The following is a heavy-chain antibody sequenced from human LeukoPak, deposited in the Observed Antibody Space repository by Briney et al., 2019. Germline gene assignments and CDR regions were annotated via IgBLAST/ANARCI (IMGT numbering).Heavy chain of an antibody. V-gene: IGHV3-74*03. CDR1: GFTFSTYW. CDR3: ARRLRFWSGHTDY. Sequence: GGSLRLSCAASGFTFSTYWIHWVRQAPGKGLVWVSRIYSDGSSTTYADSVKGRFTISRDNAENTVYLQMDSLRAADTAVYYCARRLRFWSGHTDYWGQGTLVTVSS. J-gene: IGHJ4*02. D-gene: IGHD3-3*01. CDR2: IYSDGSST.